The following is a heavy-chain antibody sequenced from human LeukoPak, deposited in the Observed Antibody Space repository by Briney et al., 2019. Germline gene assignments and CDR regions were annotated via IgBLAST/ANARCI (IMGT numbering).Heavy chain of an antibody. V-gene: IGHV3-23*01. CDR2: ISGSGGST. D-gene: IGHD5-18*01. CDR3: AKDVKPGDTAITFDY. J-gene: IGHJ4*02. Sequence: PGGSLRLSCAASGFTFGSHGMSWVRQAPGKGLEWVSAISGSGGSTYYADSVKGRFTISRDNSKNTLYLQMNSLRAEDTAVYYCAKDVKPGDTAITFDYWGQGTLVTVSS. CDR1: GFTFGSHG.